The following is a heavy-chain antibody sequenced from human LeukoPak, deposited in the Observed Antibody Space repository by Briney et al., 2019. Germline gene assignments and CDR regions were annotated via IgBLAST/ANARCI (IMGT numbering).Heavy chain of an antibody. CDR2: IHHDGRI. CDR3: ARSHDHLWGNYPDY. J-gene: IGHJ4*02. D-gene: IGHD3-16*02. V-gene: IGHV4/OR15-8*01. CDR1: GGSIDSTNW. Sequence: SETLSLTCDVSGGSIDSTNWWNWVRQPPGKGLEWIGEIHHDGRINYNPTLKSRVTLSVDKSKNQFSLRLNSVTAADTAMYYCARSHDHLWGNYPDYWGQGTLVTVSS.